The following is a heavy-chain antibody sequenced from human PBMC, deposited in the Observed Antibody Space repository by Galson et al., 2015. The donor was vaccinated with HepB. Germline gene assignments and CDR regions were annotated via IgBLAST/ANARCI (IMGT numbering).Heavy chain of an antibody. Sequence: SLRLSCAGSGFTFSGSAMRWVRQTSGKGLEWIGRIGSNANNYATAYKASVKGRFTISRDDSKNTAYLQMNSLRTEDTAVYYCTRLGDLSGYSSCWGQGTLVTVSS. CDR1: GFTFSGSA. V-gene: IGHV3-73*01. D-gene: IGHD3-22*01. CDR3: TRLGDLSGYSSC. J-gene: IGHJ4*02. CDR2: IGSNANNYAT.